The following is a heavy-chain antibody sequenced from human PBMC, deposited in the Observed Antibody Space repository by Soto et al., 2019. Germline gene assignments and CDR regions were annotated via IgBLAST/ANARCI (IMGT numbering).Heavy chain of an antibody. J-gene: IGHJ4*02. CDR2: ISSSSSTI. Sequence: RLACAACGFTFSSYSMNWVRQAPGKGLEWVSYISSSSSTIYYADSVKGRFTISRDNAKNSLYLQMNSLRAEDTAVYYCARGSKGGSPPLWGQGTLVTVSS. D-gene: IGHD4-4*01. V-gene: IGHV3-48*01. CDR1: GFTFSSYS. CDR3: ARGSKGGSPPL.